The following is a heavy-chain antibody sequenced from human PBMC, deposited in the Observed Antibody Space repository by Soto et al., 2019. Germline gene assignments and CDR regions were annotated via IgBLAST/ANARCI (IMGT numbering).Heavy chain of an antibody. Sequence: QVQLVQSGAEVKKPGSSVKVSCKASGGTFSSYAISWVRQAPGQGLEWMGGIIPIFGTANYAQKFQGRVTITADESTSTAYMELSSLRSEDTAVYYCASSSGWYDNTGPYYFDYWGQGTLVTVSS. J-gene: IGHJ4*02. D-gene: IGHD6-19*01. CDR3: ASSSGWYDNTGPYYFDY. CDR2: IIPIFGTA. CDR1: GGTFSSYA. V-gene: IGHV1-69*01.